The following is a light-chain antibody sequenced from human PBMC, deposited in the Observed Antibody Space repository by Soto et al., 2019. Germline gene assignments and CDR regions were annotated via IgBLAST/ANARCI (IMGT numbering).Light chain of an antibody. V-gene: IGKV1-5*03. J-gene: IGKJ1*01. CDR2: KAS. CDR1: QTISSW. Sequence: DIQMTQSPSTLSGSVGDRVTITCRASQTISSWLAWYQQKPGKAPKLLIYKASTLKSGVPSRFSGSGSGTEFTLTISSLQPDDFATYYCLQDYNYPRTFGQGTKVEI. CDR3: LQDYNYPRT.